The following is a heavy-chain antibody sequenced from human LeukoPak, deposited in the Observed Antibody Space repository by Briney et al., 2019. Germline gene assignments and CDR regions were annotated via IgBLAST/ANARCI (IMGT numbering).Heavy chain of an antibody. V-gene: IGHV3-7*01. Sequence: GGSLRLSCAASGFTFSSYWMSWVRQAPGKGLECVANIKQDGSEKYYVDSVKGRFTISRDNAKNSLYLQMNSLRAEDTAVYYCARESQYCSGGSCYSGAFDIWGQGTMVTVSS. CDR1: GFTFSSYW. J-gene: IGHJ3*02. D-gene: IGHD2-15*01. CDR2: IKQDGSEK. CDR3: ARESQYCSGGSCYSGAFDI.